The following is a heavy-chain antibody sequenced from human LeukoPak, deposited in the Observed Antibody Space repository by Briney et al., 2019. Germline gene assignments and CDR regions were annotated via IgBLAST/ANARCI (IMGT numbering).Heavy chain of an antibody. J-gene: IGHJ5*02. CDR3: ARKEDYDFWSGYSIRFDP. CDR2: INHSGST. Sequence: SETLSLTCAVYGGSFSGYYWSWIRQPPGKGLEWIGEINHSGSTNYNPSLKSRVTISVDTSKNQFSLKLSSVTAADTAVYYCARKEDYDFWSGYSIRFDPWGQGTLVTVS. V-gene: IGHV4-34*01. CDR1: GGSFSGYY. D-gene: IGHD3-3*01.